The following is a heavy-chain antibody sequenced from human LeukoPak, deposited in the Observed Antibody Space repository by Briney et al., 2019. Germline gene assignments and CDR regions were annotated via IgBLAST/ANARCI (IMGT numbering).Heavy chain of an antibody. CDR3: ARDPGVYCSSTSCYGKSWFDP. D-gene: IGHD2-2*01. Sequence: SETLSLTCTVSGYSISSGYYWGWIRPPPGKGLEWIGSIYHSGSTYYNPSLKSRVTISVDTSKNQFSLKLSSVTAADTAVYYCARDPGVYCSSTSCYGKSWFDPWGQGTLVTVSS. V-gene: IGHV4-38-2*02. CDR2: IYHSGST. J-gene: IGHJ5*02. CDR1: GYSISSGYY.